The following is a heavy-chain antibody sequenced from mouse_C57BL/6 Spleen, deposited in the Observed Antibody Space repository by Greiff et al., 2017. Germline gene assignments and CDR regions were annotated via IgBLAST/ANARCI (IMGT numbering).Heavy chain of an antibody. Sequence: QVQLKQSGAELARPGASVKLSCKASGYTFTSYGISWVKQRTGQGLEWIGEIYPRSGNTYYNEKFKGKATLTADKSSSTAYMELRSLTSEDSAVYFCAREDDYEGWGQGTLVTVSA. V-gene: IGHV1-81*01. CDR2: IYPRSGNT. J-gene: IGHJ3*02. CDR1: GYTFTSYG. CDR3: AREDDYEG. D-gene: IGHD2-4*01.